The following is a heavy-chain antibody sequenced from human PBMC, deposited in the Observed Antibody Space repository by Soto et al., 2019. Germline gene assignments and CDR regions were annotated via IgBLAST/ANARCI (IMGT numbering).Heavy chain of an antibody. CDR3: ARLPEHGRSVAFDI. Sequence: QVQLQESGPGLVKPSGTLSLTCAVSSGSISSSNWWSWVRQPPGKGLEWIGEIYHSGRTNYNPSLKRRVTISVDKSKIQFSLKLSSVTAADTAVYYCARLPEHGRSVAFDIWGQGTMVTVSS. CDR1: SGSISSSNW. V-gene: IGHV4-4*02. CDR2: IYHSGRT. J-gene: IGHJ3*02. D-gene: IGHD3-10*01.